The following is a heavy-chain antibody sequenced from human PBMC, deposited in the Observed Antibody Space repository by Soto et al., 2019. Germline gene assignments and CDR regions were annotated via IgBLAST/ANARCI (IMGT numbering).Heavy chain of an antibody. CDR2: ISYDGSNQ. D-gene: IGHD1-7*01. Sequence: QVQLVESRGGLVQPGRSLRLSCSASGFTFSDFEMYWVRQAPGKGLDWVSFISYDGSNQYYAGSVKGRFTVSRDNSKNTLFLLMNSLRPEDTAVYFCARRTGTAPRFDYWGQGTLVTVSS. J-gene: IGHJ4*02. CDR3: ARRTGTAPRFDY. V-gene: IGHV3-30-3*01. CDR1: GFTFSDFE.